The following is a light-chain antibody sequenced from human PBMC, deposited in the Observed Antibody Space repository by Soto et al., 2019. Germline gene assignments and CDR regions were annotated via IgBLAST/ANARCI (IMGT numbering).Light chain of an antibody. Sequence: EIVLTQSPATLSLSPGERATLSCRASQSVSNYLAWYQQKPGQAPRLLIYDASNRATGIPARFSGSGSGTDFTLTISSLEPEDFAVYYCQQYSRSPSWTFGQGTKVDIK. V-gene: IGKV3-11*01. J-gene: IGKJ1*01. CDR1: QSVSNY. CDR2: DAS. CDR3: QQYSRSPSWT.